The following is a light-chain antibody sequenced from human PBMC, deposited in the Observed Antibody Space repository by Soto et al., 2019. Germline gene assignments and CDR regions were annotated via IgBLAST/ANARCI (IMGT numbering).Light chain of an antibody. J-gene: IGKJ1*01. CDR3: QQYGSSLRT. CDR1: ESIYSDF. Sequence: ENVLTQSPGTLSLSPGERATLSCRASESIYSDFLAWYHQKPGQAPRLLIYSTSSRATGIPDRFSGSGSGTDFTLTNSRLEPEDFAVYYCQQYGSSLRTFGQGTKVEIK. CDR2: STS. V-gene: IGKV3-20*01.